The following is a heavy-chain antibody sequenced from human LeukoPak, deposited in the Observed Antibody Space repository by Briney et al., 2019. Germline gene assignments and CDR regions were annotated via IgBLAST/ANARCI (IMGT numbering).Heavy chain of an antibody. CDR2: INPSGGST. Sequence: ASVKVSCKASGYTFTSYYMHWVRQAPGQGLEWMGIINPSGGSTSYAQKFQGRVTMTRDTSTSTVYMELSSLRSEDTAVYYCARDAGGQGVDTAMTAPCDYWGQGTLVTVSS. D-gene: IGHD5-18*01. J-gene: IGHJ4*02. CDR1: GYTFTSYY. CDR3: ARDAGGQGVDTAMTAPCDY. V-gene: IGHV1-46*01.